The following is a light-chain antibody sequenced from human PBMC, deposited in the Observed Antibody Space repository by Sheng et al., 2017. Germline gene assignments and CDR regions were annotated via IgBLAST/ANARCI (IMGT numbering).Light chain of an antibody. Sequence: QSALTQPASVSGSPGQSITISCTGTNSDVGRFDLVSWYQHHPGKAPKVLIYEGSRRPSEVSNRFSGSNSANTASLTISGLQAEDEADYYCSSYTSSSRVFGGGTKLTVL. J-gene: IGLJ3*02. V-gene: IGLV2-14*02. CDR2: EGS. CDR1: NSDVGRFDL. CDR3: SSYTSSSRV.